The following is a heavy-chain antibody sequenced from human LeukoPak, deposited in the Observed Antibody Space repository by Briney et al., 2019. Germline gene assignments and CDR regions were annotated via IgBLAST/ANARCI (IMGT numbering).Heavy chain of an antibody. CDR3: ARDGVSGPGYSSSWYSN. CDR2: ISSSSSYI. D-gene: IGHD6-13*01. Sequence: PGGSLRLSCAASGFTFSSYSMNWVRQAPGKGLEWVSSISSSSSYIYYADSVKGRFTISRDNAKNSLYLQMNSLRAEDTAVYYCARDGVSGPGYSSSWYSNWGQGTLVTVSS. CDR1: GFTFSSYS. V-gene: IGHV3-21*01. J-gene: IGHJ4*02.